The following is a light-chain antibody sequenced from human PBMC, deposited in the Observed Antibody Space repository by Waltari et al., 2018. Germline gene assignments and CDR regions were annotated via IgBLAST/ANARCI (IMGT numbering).Light chain of an antibody. CDR3: CSFARDIKYFVV. CDR1: SSDIGNSNL. CDR2: EGN. Sequence: QSALTQPASVSGSPGQSITISCTGTSSDIGNSNLVSWYQQHPGQAPKLIIYEGNKRPSVVSTLFAGSKSGNTASLTISGLQAEDEADYHCCSFARDIKYFVVFGGGTQLSVL. J-gene: IGLJ2*01. V-gene: IGLV2-23*01.